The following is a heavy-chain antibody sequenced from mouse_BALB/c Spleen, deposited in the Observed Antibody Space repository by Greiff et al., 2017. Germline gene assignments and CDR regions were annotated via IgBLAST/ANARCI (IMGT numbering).Heavy chain of an antibody. CDR3: ARRAYGNFTSYYFDY. J-gene: IGHJ2*01. V-gene: IGHV5-6*01. CDR2: ISSGGSYT. CDR1: GFTFSSYG. Sequence: EVQLVESGGDLVKPGGSLKLSCAASGFTFSSYGMSWVRQTPDKRLEWVATISSGGSYTYYPDSVKGRFTISRDNAKNTLYLQMSSLKSEDTAMYYCARRAYGNFTSYYFDYWGQGTTLTVSS. D-gene: IGHD2-1*01.